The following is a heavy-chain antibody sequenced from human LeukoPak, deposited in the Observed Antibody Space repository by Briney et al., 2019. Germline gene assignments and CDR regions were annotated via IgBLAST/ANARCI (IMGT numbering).Heavy chain of an antibody. J-gene: IGHJ4*02. CDR1: GYTFITYY. V-gene: IGHV1-46*01. CDR2: INPSGGST. CDR3: ARDPLRCSSTSCYAGVDY. Sequence: GASVKVSCKASGYTFITYYIHWVRQAPGQGLEWMAIINPSGGSTNYAQKFQGRVTITADKSTSTAYMELSSLRSEDTAVYYCARDPLRCSSTSCYAGVDYWGQGTLVTVSS. D-gene: IGHD2-2*01.